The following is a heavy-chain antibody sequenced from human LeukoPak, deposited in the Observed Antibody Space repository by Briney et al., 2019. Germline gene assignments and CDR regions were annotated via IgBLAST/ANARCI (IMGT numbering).Heavy chain of an antibody. CDR3: AREYSRQLWYDPWSYYYMDV. J-gene: IGHJ6*03. Sequence: GGSLRLSCAASGFTFSSYAMHWVRQAPGKGLEWVANTGQDGSENYYVDSVKGRFTISRDNAKNSLYLQMNSLRAEDTAVYYCAREYSRQLWYDPWSYYYMDVWGKGTTVTVSS. CDR1: GFTFSSYA. D-gene: IGHD5-18*01. V-gene: IGHV3-7*01. CDR2: TGQDGSEN.